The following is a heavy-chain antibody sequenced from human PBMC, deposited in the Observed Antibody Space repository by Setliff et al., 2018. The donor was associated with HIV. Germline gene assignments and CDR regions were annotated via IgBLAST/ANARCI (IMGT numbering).Heavy chain of an antibody. CDR1: GFTFRNYG. D-gene: IGHD1-26*01. CDR2: IRYDGSNI. CDR3: ARDQRWASNAWYSFDY. J-gene: IGHJ4*02. Sequence: PGGSLRLSCAASGFTFRNYGIHWVRQAPGKGLEWVAFIRYDGSNIYYADSVRGRFAISRDNFKNMLYLQMNSLRADDTAVYYCARDQRWASNAWYSFDYWGQGALVTVSS. V-gene: IGHV3-30*02.